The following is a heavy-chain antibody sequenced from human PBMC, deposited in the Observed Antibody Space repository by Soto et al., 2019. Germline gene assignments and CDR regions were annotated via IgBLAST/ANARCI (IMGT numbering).Heavy chain of an antibody. V-gene: IGHV3-74*01. CDR3: ARGGDGYKSDYFDY. CDR1: GFTFSSYW. J-gene: IGHJ4*02. D-gene: IGHD5-12*01. CDR2: INSDGSST. Sequence: PGGSLRLSCAASGFTFSSYWMHWVRQAPGKGLVWVSRINSDGSSTSYAHSVKGRFTISRDNAKNTLYLQMNSLRAEDTAVYYCARGGDGYKSDYFDYWGQGTLVTVSS.